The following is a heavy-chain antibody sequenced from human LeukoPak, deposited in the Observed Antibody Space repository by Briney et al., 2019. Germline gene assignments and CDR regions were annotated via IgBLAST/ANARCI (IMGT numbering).Heavy chain of an antibody. V-gene: IGHV4-39*02. D-gene: IGHD3-16*01. CDR2: IYYSGST. J-gene: IGHJ5*02. CDR1: GGSICSSSYF. Sequence: SETLSLTCTVSGGSICSSSYFWGWIRQPPGKGLEWIGSIYYSGSTYYNPSLKSRVPISVDTSKNHFTLKPSSVTAADTAVYYCARLRPRMITFGEVIGWFDPWGQGTLVTVSS. CDR3: ARLRPRMITFGEVIGWFDP.